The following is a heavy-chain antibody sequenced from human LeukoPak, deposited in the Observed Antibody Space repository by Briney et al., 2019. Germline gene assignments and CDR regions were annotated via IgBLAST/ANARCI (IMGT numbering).Heavy chain of an antibody. V-gene: IGHV1-69*05. CDR3: ARGPYNWFDP. Sequence: SVKVSCKASGGTFSSYAISWVRQTPGQGLEWMGRIIPIFGTANYAQKFQGRVTMTTDTSTSTAYMELRSLRSDDTAVYYCARGPYNWFDPWGQGTLVTVSS. CDR1: GGTFSSYA. CDR2: IIPIFGTA. J-gene: IGHJ5*02.